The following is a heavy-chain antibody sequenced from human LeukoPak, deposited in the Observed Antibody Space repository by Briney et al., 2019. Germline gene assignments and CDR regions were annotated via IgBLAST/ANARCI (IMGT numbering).Heavy chain of an antibody. CDR2: FDPEDGET. J-gene: IGHJ4*02. V-gene: IGHV1-24*01. CDR1: GYTLTELS. Sequence: GASVKVSCKVSGYTLTELSMHWVRQAPGKGLEWMGGFDPEDGETIYAQKFQGRVTMTEDTSTDTAYMELSSLRSEDTAVYYCATTWGRTTVTPFDYWGQGTLVTVSS. CDR3: ATTWGRTTVTPFDY. D-gene: IGHD4-17*01.